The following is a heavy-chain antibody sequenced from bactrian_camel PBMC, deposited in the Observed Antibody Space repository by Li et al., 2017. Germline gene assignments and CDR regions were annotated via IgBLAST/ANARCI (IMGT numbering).Heavy chain of an antibody. CDR2: IGKKSGRT. CDR3: AAGYLGNWNNPAEYRW. D-gene: IGHD8*01. V-gene: IGHV3-2*01. CDR1: GYSVSTGY. J-gene: IGHJ4*01. Sequence: HVQLVESGGGSVQAGGSLRLSCTASGYSVSTGYMAWFRQAPGKERERVASIGKKSGRTDYVDSVKGRFTISLNNAKNTLYVQVNSLVPEDTATYYCAAGYLGNWNNPAEYRWWGQGTQVTVS.